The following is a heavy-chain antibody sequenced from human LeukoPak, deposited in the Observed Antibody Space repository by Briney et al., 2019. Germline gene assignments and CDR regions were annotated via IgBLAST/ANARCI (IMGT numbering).Heavy chain of an antibody. V-gene: IGHV1-18*01. CDR1: GYTFTSYG. CDR3: ARVPHNYYDSSGYPYYFDY. Sequence: ASVKVSCKASGYTFTSYGISWVRQAPGQGLEWMGWISAYNGNTNYAQKLQGRVTMTTDTSTSTAYMELRSLRSYDTAVYYCARVPHNYYDSSGYPYYFDYWGQGTLVTVSS. CDR2: ISAYNGNT. D-gene: IGHD3-22*01. J-gene: IGHJ4*02.